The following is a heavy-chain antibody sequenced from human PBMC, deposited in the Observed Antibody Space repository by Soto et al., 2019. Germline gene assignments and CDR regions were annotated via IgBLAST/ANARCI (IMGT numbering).Heavy chain of an antibody. CDR2: ISAYNGNT. CDR3: ARNPGITMVRGVPRFLLYCMDV. J-gene: IGHJ6*02. Sequence: QVQLVQSGAEVKKPGASVKVSCKASGYTFTSYGISWVRQAPGQGLEWMGWISAYNGNTNYAQKLQGRVTMTTDTSTSTAYMELRSLRSDDTAVYYGARNPGITMVRGVPRFLLYCMDVWGQGTTVTVSS. CDR1: GYTFTSYG. D-gene: IGHD3-10*01. V-gene: IGHV1-18*01.